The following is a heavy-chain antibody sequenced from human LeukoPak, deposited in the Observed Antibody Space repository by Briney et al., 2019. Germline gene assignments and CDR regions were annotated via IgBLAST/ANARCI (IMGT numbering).Heavy chain of an antibody. D-gene: IGHD2-15*01. Sequence: ASETLSLTCTVFGGSVRSYYWSWIRQSPGKGLEWIGYIYYSGSTYYNPSLKSRVTISVDTSKSVFSLKLTSVTAADTAVYYCARGVATIDWYFDLWGRGTLVTVSS. CDR3: ARGVATIDWYFDL. J-gene: IGHJ2*01. CDR1: GGSVRSYY. CDR2: IYYSGST. V-gene: IGHV4-59*02.